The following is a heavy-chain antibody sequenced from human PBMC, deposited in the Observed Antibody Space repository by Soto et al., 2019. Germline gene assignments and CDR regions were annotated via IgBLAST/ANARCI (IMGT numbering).Heavy chain of an antibody. CDR1: GFTFSNAW. V-gene: IGHV3-15*01. Sequence: EVQLVESGGGLVKPGGSLRLSCAASGFTFSNAWMSWVRQAPGKGLEWVGRIKSKTDGGTTDYAAPVKGRFTISRDDSKNTLYLQMNSLNTEDKAVYYCTKQTLNYDFWSGYYTDGGMDVWGQGTTVTVSS. CDR2: IKSKTDGGTT. D-gene: IGHD3-3*01. J-gene: IGHJ6*02. CDR3: TKQTLNYDFWSGYYTDGGMDV.